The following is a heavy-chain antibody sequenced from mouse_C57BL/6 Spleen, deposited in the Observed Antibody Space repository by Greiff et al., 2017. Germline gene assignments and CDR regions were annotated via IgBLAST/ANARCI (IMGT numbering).Heavy chain of an antibody. CDR1: GFNIKDDY. Sequence: VQLQQPGAELVRPGASVKLSCTASGFNIKDDYMHWVKQRPEQGLEWIGWIDPENGDTEYASKFQGKATITADTSSNTAYLQLSSLTSEDTAVYYCTTWGPYAMDYWGQGTSVTVSS. J-gene: IGHJ4*01. CDR3: TTWGPYAMDY. CDR2: IDPENGDT. V-gene: IGHV14-4*01.